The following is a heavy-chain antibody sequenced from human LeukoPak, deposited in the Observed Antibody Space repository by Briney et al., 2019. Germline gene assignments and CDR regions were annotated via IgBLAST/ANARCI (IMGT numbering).Heavy chain of an antibody. CDR1: GFTFDDYA. CDR2: ISWNSGSI. CDR3: AKGGIAVAGTDYYYGMDV. Sequence: PGRSLRLSCAASGFTFDDYAMHWVRQAPGKGLEWVSGISWNSGSIGYADSVRGRFPISRDNAKNSLYLQMNSLRGEDTALYYCAKGGIAVAGTDYYYGMDVWGQGTTVTVSS. D-gene: IGHD6-19*01. J-gene: IGHJ6*02. V-gene: IGHV3-9*01.